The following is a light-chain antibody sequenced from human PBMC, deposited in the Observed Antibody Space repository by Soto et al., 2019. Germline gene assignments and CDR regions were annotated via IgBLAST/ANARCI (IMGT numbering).Light chain of an antibody. CDR1: QSLLHSNGNIY. Sequence: IVLTQSPLSLPVTPGEPASISCRSSQSLLHSNGNIYLVWYLQKPGQSPQLLIYLGSIRASGVPDRFGGSGAGTDFTLKITRVEAEDVWVYYCMQAIQAPRTFGLGTKVEIK. J-gene: IGKJ1*01. CDR2: LGS. V-gene: IGKV2-28*01. CDR3: MQAIQAPRT.